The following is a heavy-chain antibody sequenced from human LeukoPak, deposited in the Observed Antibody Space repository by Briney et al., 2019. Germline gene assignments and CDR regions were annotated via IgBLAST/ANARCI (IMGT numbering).Heavy chain of an antibody. V-gene: IGHV3-66*01. CDR1: GFTVSSNY. CDR3: AREITTNGGRYFDY. CDR2: IYSGGST. D-gene: IGHD7-27*01. Sequence: GGSLRLSCAASGFTVSSNYMSWVRQAPGKGLEWVSVIYSGGSTYYADSVKGRFTISRDNSKNTLYLQMNSLRAEDTAVYYCAREITTNGGRYFDYWGQGTLVTVSS. J-gene: IGHJ4*02.